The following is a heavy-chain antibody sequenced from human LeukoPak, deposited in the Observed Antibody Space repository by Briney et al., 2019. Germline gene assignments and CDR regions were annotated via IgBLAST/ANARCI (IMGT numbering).Heavy chain of an antibody. CDR1: GGSISTYY. CDR2: IYYSGST. Sequence: PSETLSLTCTVSGGSISTYYWNWIRQPPGKGLEWIGSIYYSGSTYYNPSLKSRVTISVDTSKNQFSLKLSSVTAADTAVYYCARAWGVVPAAIPPPGMDVWGQGTTVTVSS. CDR3: ARAWGVVPAAIPPPGMDV. J-gene: IGHJ6*02. V-gene: IGHV4-39*01. D-gene: IGHD2-2*02.